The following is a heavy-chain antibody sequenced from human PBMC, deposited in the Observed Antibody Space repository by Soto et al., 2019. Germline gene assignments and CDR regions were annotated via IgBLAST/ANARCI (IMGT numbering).Heavy chain of an antibody. J-gene: IGHJ4*02. CDR2: IYYTGTT. Sequence: LSLTCTVSGGSIRDYYWGWIRQSPGKGLDWIGYIYYTGTTKYNPSLKSRVTISVDSSKNQFSLKLDSVTAADTAVYYCARLGGYYQAFDSWGQGTRVTVSS. D-gene: IGHD3-22*01. V-gene: IGHV4-59*08. CDR1: GGSIRDYY. CDR3: ARLGGYYQAFDS.